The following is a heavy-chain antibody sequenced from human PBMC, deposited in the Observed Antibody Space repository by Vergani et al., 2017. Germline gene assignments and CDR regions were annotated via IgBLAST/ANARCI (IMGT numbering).Heavy chain of an antibody. V-gene: IGHV4-59*01. J-gene: IGHJ6*03. D-gene: IGHD1-14*01. CDR1: GGSISSYY. CDR2: IYYSGST. Sequence: QVQLQESGPGLVKPSETLSLTCTVSGGSISSYYWSWIRQPPGKGLEWNGYIYYSGSTNYNPSLQSRVTISVDTSKNQFYLKLSSVTAADSAGYYCARCTGDGPEYMDFWGKGTTVTVSS. CDR3: ARCTGDGPEYMDF.